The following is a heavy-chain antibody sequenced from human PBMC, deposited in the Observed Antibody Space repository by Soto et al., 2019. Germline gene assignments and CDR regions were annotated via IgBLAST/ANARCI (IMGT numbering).Heavy chain of an antibody. CDR2: ISGSGGST. D-gene: IGHD3-22*01. J-gene: IGHJ4*02. V-gene: IGHV3-23*01. Sequence: GGSLRLSCAASGFTFSSYAMSWVRQAPGKGLEWVSAISGSGGSTYYADSVKGRLTISRDNSKNTLYLQMNSLRAEDTAVYYCAKDHPGDYYDSSGYYPFDYWGQGTLVTVSS. CDR3: AKDHPGDYYDSSGYYPFDY. CDR1: GFTFSSYA.